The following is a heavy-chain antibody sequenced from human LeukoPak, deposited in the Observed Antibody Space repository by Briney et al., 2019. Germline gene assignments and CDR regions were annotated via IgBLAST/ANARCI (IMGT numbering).Heavy chain of an antibody. D-gene: IGHD6-13*01. Sequence: SETLSLTCTVSGGSISTSNYYWGWIRQPPGKGLEWIGNIFYSGSTYYSPSLKSRVTISLDTSRNQFSLKLTSVTAADTAVYYCAKSNGYGLADIWGQGTMVTVSS. CDR1: GGSISTSNYY. CDR3: AKSNGYGLADI. CDR2: IFYSGST. J-gene: IGHJ3*02. V-gene: IGHV4-39*07.